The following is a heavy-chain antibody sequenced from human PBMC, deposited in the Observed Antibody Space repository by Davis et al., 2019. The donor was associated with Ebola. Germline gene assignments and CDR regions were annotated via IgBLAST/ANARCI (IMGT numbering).Heavy chain of an antibody. CDR3: TRDFDWHDCS. V-gene: IGHV3-74*01. J-gene: IGHJ5*02. CDR1: RVTSTTNW. CDR2: INPDGTKT. Sequence: GESLKISCAASRVTSTTNWIHWVRQAPGKGLVWVSRINPDGTKTGYADSVRGRFTISRDIAKNTLFLQMNSLTADDSAVYYCTRDFDWHDCSWGQGTLVTVSS. D-gene: IGHD3-9*01.